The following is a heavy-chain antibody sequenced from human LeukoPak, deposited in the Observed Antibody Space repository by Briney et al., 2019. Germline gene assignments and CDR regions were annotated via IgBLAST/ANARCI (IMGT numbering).Heavy chain of an antibody. Sequence: PQASVKVSCKASGGTFSSYAISWVRQAPGQGLEWKGGIIPIFGTANYAQKFQGRVTITADESTSTAYMELSSLRSEDTAVYYCWGGGWKKPFDYWGQGTLVTVSS. D-gene: IGHD2-21*01. CDR3: WGGGWKKPFDY. CDR2: IIPIFGTA. CDR1: GGTFSSYA. J-gene: IGHJ4*02. V-gene: IGHV1-69*01.